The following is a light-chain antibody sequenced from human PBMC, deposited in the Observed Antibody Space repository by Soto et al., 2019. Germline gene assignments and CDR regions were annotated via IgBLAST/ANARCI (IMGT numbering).Light chain of an antibody. CDR2: DVS. J-gene: IGLJ1*01. Sequence: QSVLTQPRSVSGSPGQSVTISCTGTSSDVGSYNHVSCYQQHPGKAPKLMIYDVSKRPSGVPDRFSGSKSGNPASLTISGLQAEDEADYYCCSYAGSYTHYLFGTGTKVTVL. V-gene: IGLV2-11*01. CDR3: CSYAGSYTHYL. CDR1: SSDVGSYNH.